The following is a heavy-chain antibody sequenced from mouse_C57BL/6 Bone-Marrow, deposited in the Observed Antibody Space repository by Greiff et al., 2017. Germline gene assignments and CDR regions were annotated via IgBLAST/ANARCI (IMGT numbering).Heavy chain of an antibody. Sequence: VQLQQSGAELVKPGASVKISCKASGYAFSSYWMNWVKQRPGKGLEWIGQIYPGDGDTNYNGKFKGKATLTADKSSSTAYMQLSSLTSEDSAVYFCARGLRDSSGYYAMDYWGQGTSVTVSS. D-gene: IGHD3-2*02. CDR3: ARGLRDSSGYYAMDY. V-gene: IGHV1-80*01. CDR2: IYPGDGDT. J-gene: IGHJ4*01. CDR1: GYAFSSYW.